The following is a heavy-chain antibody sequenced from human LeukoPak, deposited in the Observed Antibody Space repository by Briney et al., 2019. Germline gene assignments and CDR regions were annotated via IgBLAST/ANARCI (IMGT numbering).Heavy chain of an antibody. Sequence: GSLRLSCAASGFTFSSYATHWVRQAPGKGLEWVAVISYDGSNKYYADSVKGRFTISRDNSKNTLYLQMNSLRAEDTAVYYCARERGYCSSTSCSNNWFDPWGQGTLVTVSS. V-gene: IGHV3-30-3*01. CDR2: ISYDGSNK. CDR1: GFTFSSYA. J-gene: IGHJ5*02. D-gene: IGHD2-2*01. CDR3: ARERGYCSSTSCSNNWFDP.